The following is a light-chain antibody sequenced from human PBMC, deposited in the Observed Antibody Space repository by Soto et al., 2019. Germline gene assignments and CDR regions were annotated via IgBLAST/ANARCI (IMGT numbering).Light chain of an antibody. J-gene: IGKJ5*01. CDR1: QSLENDY. V-gene: IGKV3-20*01. Sequence: ETVMTQSPVTLSLSPGESATLSCRASQSLENDYLAWYQQKPGQAPRLLIYDSSTRATGIPDRFSGGGSGTDFTLTISRVEPEDFAVYYCHQYGYSPPFTFGQGTRLDIK. CDR2: DSS. CDR3: HQYGYSPPFT.